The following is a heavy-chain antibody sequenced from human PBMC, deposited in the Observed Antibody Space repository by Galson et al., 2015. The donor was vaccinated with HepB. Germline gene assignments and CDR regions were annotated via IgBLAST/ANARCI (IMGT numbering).Heavy chain of an antibody. D-gene: IGHD2/OR15-2a*01. CDR2: INWNSGSI. Sequence: SLRLSCAASGFTFEDYAMHWVRQAPGKGLEWVSGINWNSGSIGYAASVKGRFTISRDNAKNSLHLQMNSLRDEDTALYYCAKDMEYSLTGVAFWGQGTLVTVSS. J-gene: IGHJ4*02. CDR1: GFTFEDYA. V-gene: IGHV3-9*01. CDR3: AKDMEYSLTGVAF.